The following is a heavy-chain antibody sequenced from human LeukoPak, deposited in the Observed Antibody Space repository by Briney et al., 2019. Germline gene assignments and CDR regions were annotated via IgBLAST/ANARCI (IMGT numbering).Heavy chain of an antibody. CDR1: EFTFSSYW. CDR3: ARERRGSYAFDY. V-gene: IGHV3-74*01. D-gene: IGHD1-26*01. CDR2: INTDGSRT. J-gene: IGHJ4*02. Sequence: GGSLRLSCAASEFTFSSYWMHWVRQAPGKGLVWVSRINTDGSRTDYADSVKGRFAISRDNAKNTLYLQMNSLRAEDTAVYYCARERRGSYAFDYWGQGTLVTVSS.